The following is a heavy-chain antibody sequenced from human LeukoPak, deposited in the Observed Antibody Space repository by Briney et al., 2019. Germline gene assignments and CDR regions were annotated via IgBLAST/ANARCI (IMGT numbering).Heavy chain of an antibody. Sequence: GGCLRLSCAASGFTVSSNYMSWVRQAPGKGLEWGSVIYSGGSTYYADSVKGRFTISRDNSKNTLYLQMNSLTAEDTAVYYCARVGVVPAAIPDGFDIWGQGTMVTVSS. CDR3: ARVGVVPAAIPDGFDI. CDR2: IYSGGST. CDR1: GFTVSSNY. J-gene: IGHJ3*02. D-gene: IGHD2-2*01. V-gene: IGHV3-53*01.